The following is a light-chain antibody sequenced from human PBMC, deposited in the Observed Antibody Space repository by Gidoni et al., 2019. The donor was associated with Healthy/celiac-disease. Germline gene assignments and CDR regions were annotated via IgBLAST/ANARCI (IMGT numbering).Light chain of an antibody. J-gene: IGLJ1*01. V-gene: IGLV3-21*02. Sequence: CGGNNIGSKRVHWYQQKPGQAPVLVVFDDSARPSGIPERFSGSNSGNTATLTISRVEAGDEADYYCQVWDSSSDPYVFGTGTKVTVL. CDR3: QVWDSSSDPYV. CDR2: DDS. CDR1: NIGSKR.